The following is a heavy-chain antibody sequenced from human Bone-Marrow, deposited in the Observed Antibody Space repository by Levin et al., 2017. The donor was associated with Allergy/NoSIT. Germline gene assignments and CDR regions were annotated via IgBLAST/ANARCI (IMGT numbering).Heavy chain of an antibody. Sequence: GGSLRLSCTASGFTFNKYGLTWVRQAPGMGLEWVASIGGSGVDSNYADSVRGRFTITRDMNTVFLQMNILRVEDSAIYYCAKDPMWDRYNFDMDVWGQGTSVTVSS. V-gene: IGHV3-23*01. CDR1: GFTFNKYG. D-gene: IGHD1-26*01. CDR3: AKDPMWDRYNFDMDV. J-gene: IGHJ6*02. CDR2: IGGSGVDS.